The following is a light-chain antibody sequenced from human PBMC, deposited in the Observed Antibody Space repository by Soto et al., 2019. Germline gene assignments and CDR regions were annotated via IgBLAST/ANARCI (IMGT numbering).Light chain of an antibody. J-gene: IGKJ1*01. CDR1: QSISSW. CDR2: KAS. V-gene: IGKV1-5*03. CDR3: QQYNSYPWT. Sequence: DIQMTQSPSTLSASVGDRVTITCRASQSISSWLAWYQQKPGKAPKLLIYKASILESGVPSRFSGSGSGTEFTLTISSLQPDEIATYYCQQYNSYPWTFGQGTKVEIK.